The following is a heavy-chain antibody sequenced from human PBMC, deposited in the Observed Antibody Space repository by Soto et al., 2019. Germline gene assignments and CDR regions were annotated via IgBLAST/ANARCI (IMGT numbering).Heavy chain of an antibody. V-gene: IGHV3-66*01. D-gene: IGHD3-10*01. CDR1: GFTVSSNY. J-gene: IGHJ6*02. Sequence: EVQLVESGGGLVQPGGSLRLSCAASGFTVSSNYMSWVRQAPGKGLEWVSVIYSGGSTYYADSVKGRFTISRDNSKNTLYLQMNSLRDEDTAVYYCAREGGWFGELGAVYYYYYGMDVWGQGTTVTVSS. CDR3: AREGGWFGELGAVYYYYYGMDV. CDR2: IYSGGST.